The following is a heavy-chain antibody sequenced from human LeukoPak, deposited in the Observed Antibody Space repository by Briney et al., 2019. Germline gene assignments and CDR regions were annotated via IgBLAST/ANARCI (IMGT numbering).Heavy chain of an antibody. CDR1: GFTFSSYG. CDR2: ISYDGSNK. D-gene: IGHD6-19*01. V-gene: IGHV3-30*03. J-gene: IGHJ4*02. CDR3: AGSSGWLFDY. Sequence: HAGGSLRLSCAASGFTFSSYGMHWVRQAPGKGLEWVAVISYDGSNKYYAGSVKGRFTISRDNSKNTLYLQMNSLRAEDTAVYYCAGSSGWLFDYWGQGTLVAVSS.